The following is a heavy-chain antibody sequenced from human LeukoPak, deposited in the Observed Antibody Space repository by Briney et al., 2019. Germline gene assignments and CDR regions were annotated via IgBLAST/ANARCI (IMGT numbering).Heavy chain of an antibody. Sequence: GGSLRLSCAASGFTFSDYYMSWIRQAPGKGLEWVSAISGSGGSTYYADSMKGRFTISRDNSKNTLYLQMNSLRAEDTAVYYCAKPQGTTDNVDYWGQGTLVTVSS. CDR1: GFTFSDYY. CDR3: AKPQGTTDNVDY. D-gene: IGHD1-7*01. J-gene: IGHJ4*02. CDR2: ISGSGGST. V-gene: IGHV3-23*01.